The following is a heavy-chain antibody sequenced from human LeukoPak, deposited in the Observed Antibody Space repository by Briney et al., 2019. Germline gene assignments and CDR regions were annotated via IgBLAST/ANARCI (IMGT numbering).Heavy chain of an antibody. CDR2: IYYIGST. CDR1: GGSISSSTYY. V-gene: IGHV4-39*01. D-gene: IGHD1-20*01. J-gene: IGHJ6*03. Sequence: SETLSLTCTVSGGSISSSTYYWGWVRQPPGKGLEWIGNIYYIGSTYYNPSLKSRVTVSVDTSKNQFSLKLTSVIAADTAMYFCARLGGYNWNPRHYYFYYMDVWGKGTTVTVSS. CDR3: ARLGGYNWNPRHYYFYYMDV.